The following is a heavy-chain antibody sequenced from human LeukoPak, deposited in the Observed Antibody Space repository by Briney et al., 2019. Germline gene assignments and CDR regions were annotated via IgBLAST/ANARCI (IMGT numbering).Heavy chain of an antibody. Sequence: GGSLRLSCAASGFTFSSYNMNWVRQAPGKGLEWVSSISSSSSSYIYYADSVKGRFTISRDNAKNSLYLQMNSLRAEDTAVYYCARGRMDDYGDYPDYWGQGTLVTVSS. CDR3: ARGRMDDYGDYPDY. CDR2: ISSSSSSYI. J-gene: IGHJ4*02. CDR1: GFTFSSYN. D-gene: IGHD4-17*01. V-gene: IGHV3-21*01.